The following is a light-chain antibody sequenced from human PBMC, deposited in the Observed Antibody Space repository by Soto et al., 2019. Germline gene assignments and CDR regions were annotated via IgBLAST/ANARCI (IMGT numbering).Light chain of an antibody. V-gene: IGLV4-69*02. Sequence: QLVLTQSPSASASLGASVKLTCTLSSGHSSYAIAWHQQQSEKGPRFLMKLNSDGTHSKGDGIPDRFSGSSSGAERYLTISSLQSEDEADYYCQTWVTGMRVFGGGTQLTVL. J-gene: IGLJ3*02. CDR3: QTWVTGMRV. CDR2: LNSDGTH. CDR1: SGHSSYA.